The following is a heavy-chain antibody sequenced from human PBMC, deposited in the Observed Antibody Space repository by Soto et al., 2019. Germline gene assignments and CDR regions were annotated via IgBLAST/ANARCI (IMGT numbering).Heavy chain of an antibody. CDR2: INHIGST. Sequence: SETLSLTCAVYGVSFSGYYWIWIRQPPGKGLELIGEINHIGSTNNNPSLKSRVTTSVDTSKNHFSLKLTSLAAADTAIYYCAREGFDHRPDYWGQGIPVTVSS. J-gene: IGHJ4*02. CDR3: AREGFDHRPDY. V-gene: IGHV4-34*01. CDR1: GVSFSGYY.